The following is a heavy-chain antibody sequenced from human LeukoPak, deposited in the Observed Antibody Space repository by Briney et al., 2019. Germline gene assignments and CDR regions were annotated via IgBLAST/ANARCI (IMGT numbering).Heavy chain of an antibody. D-gene: IGHD6-19*01. CDR2: ISYDGSNK. CDR1: GFTFSSYA. J-gene: IGHJ4*02. Sequence: GGSLRLSCAASGFTFSSYAMHWVRQAPGKGLEWVAVISYDGSNKYYADSVKGRFTISRDNAKNSLYLQMNSLRAEDTALYHCARHSSGWYGGRNYFDYWGQGTLVTVSS. CDR3: ARHSSGWYGGRNYFDY. V-gene: IGHV3-30-3*01.